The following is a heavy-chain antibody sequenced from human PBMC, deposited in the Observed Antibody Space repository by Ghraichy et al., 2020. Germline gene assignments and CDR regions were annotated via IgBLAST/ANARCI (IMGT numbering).Heavy chain of an antibody. Sequence: GALRLSCAASGFTFSSYAMHWVRQAPGKGLEWVAVISYDGSNKYYADYVKGRFTISRDNSKNTLNLQMNSLRAEDTAVYYCAREALTAMVTFDYWGQGTLVTVSS. V-gene: IGHV3-30-3*01. CDR2: ISYDGSNK. CDR3: AREALTAMVTFDY. J-gene: IGHJ4*02. D-gene: IGHD5-18*01. CDR1: GFTFSSYA.